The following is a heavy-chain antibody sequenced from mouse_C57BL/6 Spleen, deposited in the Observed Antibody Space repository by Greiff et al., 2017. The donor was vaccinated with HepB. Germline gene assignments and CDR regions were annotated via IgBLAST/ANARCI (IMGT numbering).Heavy chain of an antibody. Sequence: QVQLQQSGTELVKPGASVKLSCKASGYTFTSYWMHWVKQRPGQGLEWIGNINPSNGGTNYNEKFKSKATLTVDKSSSTAYMKLSSLTSEDSAVYYCAREEAMVTTRGWFAYWGQGTLVTVSA. CDR2: INPSNGGT. CDR3: AREEAMVTTRGWFAY. CDR1: GYTFTSYW. V-gene: IGHV1-53*01. J-gene: IGHJ3*01. D-gene: IGHD2-2*01.